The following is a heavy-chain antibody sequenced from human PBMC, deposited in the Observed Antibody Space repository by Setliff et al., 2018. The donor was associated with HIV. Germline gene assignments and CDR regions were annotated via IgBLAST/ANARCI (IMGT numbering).Heavy chain of an antibody. CDR2: IYPEDSNI. Sequence: ESLKISCKAVDYTFTTYWIGWVRQMPGEGLEWMGIIYPEDSNIKYNPSFQNQVTISADKSISTAYLQVHNLKASDTATYYCARRDGRSMNAFEIWGPGTMVAVS. J-gene: IGHJ3*02. CDR1: DYTFTTYW. D-gene: IGHD6-13*01. CDR3: ARRDGRSMNAFEI. V-gene: IGHV5-51*01.